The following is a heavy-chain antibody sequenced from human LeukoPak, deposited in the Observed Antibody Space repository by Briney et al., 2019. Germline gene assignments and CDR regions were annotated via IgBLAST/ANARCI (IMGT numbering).Heavy chain of an antibody. CDR3: ARVSGYYSGDY. V-gene: IGHV4-34*01. CDR2: INHSGST. D-gene: IGHD3-22*01. J-gene: IGHJ4*02. Sequence: SETLSLTCAVYGGSFSGYYWSWIRQPPGKGLEWIGEINHSGSTNYNPSLKSRVTISVDTSKNQFSLKLSSVTAADTAVYYCARVSGYYSGDYWGQGTLVTVSS. CDR1: GGSFSGYY.